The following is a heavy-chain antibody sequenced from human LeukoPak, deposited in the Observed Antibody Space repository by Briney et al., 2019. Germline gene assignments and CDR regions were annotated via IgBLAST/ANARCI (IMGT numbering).Heavy chain of an antibody. V-gene: IGHV4-61*01. CDR1: GGSISSSSYY. Sequence: SETLSLTCTVSGGSISSSSYYWSWIRQPPGKGLEWIGYIYYSGSTNYNPSLKSRVTISVVTSKNQFSLKLSSVTAADTAVYYCARRAHYYGNLDVWGQGTTVTVSS. CDR3: ARRAHYYGNLDV. J-gene: IGHJ6*02. D-gene: IGHD3-10*01. CDR2: IYYSGST.